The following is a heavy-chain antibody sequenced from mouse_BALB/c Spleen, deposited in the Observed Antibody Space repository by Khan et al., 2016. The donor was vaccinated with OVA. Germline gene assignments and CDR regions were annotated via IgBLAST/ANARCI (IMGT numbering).Heavy chain of an antibody. J-gene: IGHJ4*01. CDR1: GYTFTNNG. V-gene: IGHV9-3-1*01. D-gene: IGHD2-14*01. Sequence: QIQLVQSGPELKKPGETVKISCKTSGYTFTNNGMNWVKQTPGKGLKWMGWINTYTGEPTYAGDFTGRFVFSLETSASTAYLQINNLKNEDTATYFCERVGYSGTMDYWGQGTSVTVSS. CDR2: INTYTGEP. CDR3: ERVGYSGTMDY.